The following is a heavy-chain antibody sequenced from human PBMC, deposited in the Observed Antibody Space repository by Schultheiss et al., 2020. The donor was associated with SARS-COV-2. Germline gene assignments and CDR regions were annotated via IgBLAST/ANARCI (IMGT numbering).Heavy chain of an antibody. V-gene: IGHV1-58*01. CDR1: GFTFTSSA. CDR2: IVVGSGNT. D-gene: IGHD6-13*01. CDR3: ATARSIGPVNWFDP. Sequence: SVKVSCKASGFTFTSSAVQWVRQARGQRLEWIGWIVVGSGNTNYAQKFQERVTITRDMSTSTAYMELSSLRSEDTAVYYCATARSIGPVNWFDPWGQGTLVTVSS. J-gene: IGHJ5*02.